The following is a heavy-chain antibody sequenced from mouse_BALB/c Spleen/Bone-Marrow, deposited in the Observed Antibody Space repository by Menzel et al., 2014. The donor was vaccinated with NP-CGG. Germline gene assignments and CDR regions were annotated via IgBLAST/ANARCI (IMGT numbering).Heavy chain of an antibody. J-gene: IGHJ3*01. CDR3: ARGRFAY. CDR1: GYTFTSYW. Sequence: QVQLQQPGAELAKPGASVKMSCKASGYTFTSYWMHWVKQRPGQGLEWIGYINPSTGYTEYNQKFKDKATLTADKSSSTDYMQLSSLTSEDSAVYFCARGRFAYWGQGTLVTISA. V-gene: IGHV1-7*01. CDR2: INPSTGYT.